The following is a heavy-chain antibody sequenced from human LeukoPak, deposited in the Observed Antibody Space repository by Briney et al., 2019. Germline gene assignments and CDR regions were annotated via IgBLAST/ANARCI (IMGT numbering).Heavy chain of an antibody. CDR2: ISSEGSVQ. J-gene: IGHJ5*02. V-gene: IGHV3-30*18. D-gene: IGHD3-10*01. CDR1: GFTFNNYA. Sequence: GGSLRLSCAASGFTFNNYAMSWVRQAPGEGLEWVAVISSEGSVQYYADSVKGRFTISRDQYKNTLYLQMNRLRVDDTAVYYCTKEGLGSGSPFSGWFDPWGQGTRVTVSS. CDR3: TKEGLGSGSPFSGWFDP.